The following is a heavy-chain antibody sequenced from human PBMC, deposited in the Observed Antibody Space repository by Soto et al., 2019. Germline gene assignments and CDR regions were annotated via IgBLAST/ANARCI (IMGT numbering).Heavy chain of an antibody. D-gene: IGHD1-26*01. J-gene: IGHJ4*02. CDR1: GGSISSGDYY. CDR2: IYHSGSA. CDR3: ARVNSRRYFTDLHLDY. V-gene: IGHV4-30-4*02. Sequence: SETLSLTCTVSGGSISSGDYYWTWIRHLPGKGLEWIGYIYHSGSAYYNPSLKSRLTMSVDTSKNQFSLKLSSVTAADTAVYYCARVNSRRYFTDLHLDYGGQGALVTVSS.